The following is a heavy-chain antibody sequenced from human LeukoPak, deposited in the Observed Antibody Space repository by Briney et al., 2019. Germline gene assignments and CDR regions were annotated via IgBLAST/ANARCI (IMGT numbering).Heavy chain of an antibody. J-gene: IGHJ4*02. CDR1: GGSFSGYY. V-gene: IGHV4-34*01. CDR2: INHSGST. Sequence: SETLSLTCAVYGGSFSGYYWSWIRQPPGKGLEWIGEINHSGSTSYNPSLKSRVTISVDTSKNQFSLKLSSVTAADTAVYYCARGAPAGSFDYWGQGTLVTVSS. CDR3: ARGAPAGSFDY.